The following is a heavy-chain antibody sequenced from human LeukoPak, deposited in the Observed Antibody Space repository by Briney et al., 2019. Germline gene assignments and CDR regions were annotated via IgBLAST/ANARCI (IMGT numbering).Heavy chain of an antibody. J-gene: IGHJ6*02. CDR2: INSDGSST. CDR1: GFTFSSAW. V-gene: IGHV3-74*01. CDR3: TRDYSYAMAV. D-gene: IGHD2-21*01. Sequence: GGSLRLSCAASGFTFSSAWMHWVRQTPGKGLVWVSRINSDGSSTNYADSVKGRFTISRDNAKNMVNLQMNSLRAEDTAIYYCTRDYSYAMAVWGQGTTVIVSS.